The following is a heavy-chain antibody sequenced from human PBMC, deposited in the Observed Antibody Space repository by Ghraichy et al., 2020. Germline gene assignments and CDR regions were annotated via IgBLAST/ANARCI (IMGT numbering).Heavy chain of an antibody. CDR3: ARDLGGRYSYYGMDV. CDR1: GGSISSYY. CDR2: IYYSGST. Sequence: SETLSLTCTVSGGSISSYYWSWIRQPPGKGLEWIGYIYYSGSTNYNPSLKSRVTISVETSKNQFSLKLSSVTAADTAVYYCARDLGGRYSYYGMDVWGQGTTVTFSS. V-gene: IGHV4-59*01. J-gene: IGHJ6*02. D-gene: IGHD3-16*01.